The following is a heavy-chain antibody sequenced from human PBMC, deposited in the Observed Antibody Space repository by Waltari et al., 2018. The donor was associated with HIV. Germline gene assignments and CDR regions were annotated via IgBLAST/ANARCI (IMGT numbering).Heavy chain of an antibody. CDR2: IYTSGST. D-gene: IGHD2-21*02. Sequence: QVQLQESGPGLVKPSQTLSLTCTVSGGSISSGSYSWSWIRQPAGKGLEWIGRIYTSGSTNYNPSLKSRVTISVDTSKNQFSLKLSSVTAADTAVYYCAREDPLGGDCIYYWGQGTLVTVSS. CDR3: AREDPLGGDCIYY. J-gene: IGHJ4*02. CDR1: GGSISSGSYS. V-gene: IGHV4-61*02.